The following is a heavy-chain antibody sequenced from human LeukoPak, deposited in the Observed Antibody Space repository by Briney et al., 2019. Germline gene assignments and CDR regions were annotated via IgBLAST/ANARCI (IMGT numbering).Heavy chain of an antibody. V-gene: IGHV4-59*01. CDR1: GGSISSYY. Sequence: PSETLSLTCTVSGGSISSYYWSWIRRPPGKGLEWIGYIYYSGSTNYNPSLKSRVTISVDTSKNQFSLKLSSVTAADTAVYYCARASGVGSWYVDEGWFDPWGQGTLVTASS. CDR2: IYYSGST. D-gene: IGHD6-13*01. CDR3: ARASGVGSWYVDEGWFDP. J-gene: IGHJ5*02.